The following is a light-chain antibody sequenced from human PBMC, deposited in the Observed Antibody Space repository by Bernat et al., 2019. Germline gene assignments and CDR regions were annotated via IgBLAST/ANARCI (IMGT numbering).Light chain of an antibody. CDR1: QSISSS. CDR2: AAS. CDR3: QQSYSTLCT. V-gene: IGKV1-39*01. Sequence: DIQMTQSPSSLSASVGGRVTITCRASQSISSSLNWYQQKPGKAPKLLIYAASSLQSGVPSRFSGSGSGTDFTLTISSLQPEDFATYDCQQSYSTLCTFGQGTKLEIK. J-gene: IGKJ2*02.